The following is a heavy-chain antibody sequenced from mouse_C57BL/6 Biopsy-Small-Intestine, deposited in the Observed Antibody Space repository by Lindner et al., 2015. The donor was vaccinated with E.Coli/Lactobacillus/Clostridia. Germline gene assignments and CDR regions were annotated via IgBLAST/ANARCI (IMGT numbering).Heavy chain of an antibody. CDR1: GYTFTSYA. V-gene: IGHV9-3*02. CDR2: INTNTGNP. D-gene: IGHD2-4*01. CDR3: ARTGRDYDFWSGPIDY. Sequence: VKVSCKASGYTFTSYAMNWVRQAPGQGLEWMGWINTNTGNPTYAQGFTGRFVFSLDTSVSTAYLQISSLKAEDTAVYYCARTGRDYDFWSGPIDYWGQGTLVTVSS. J-gene: IGHJ4*01.